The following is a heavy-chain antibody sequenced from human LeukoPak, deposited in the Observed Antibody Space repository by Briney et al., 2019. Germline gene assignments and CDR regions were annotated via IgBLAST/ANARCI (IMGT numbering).Heavy chain of an antibody. CDR1: GGSISSYS. J-gene: IGHJ4*02. V-gene: IGHV4-4*07. CDR3: ARQQLKTMASFDY. CDR2: INPSGST. Sequence: LETLSLTCTVSGGSISSYSWSWIRLPAGKGLEWIGRINPSGSTNYNPSLKSRVTMSLDTSKNQFSLKLNSVTAADTAVYYCARQQLKTMASFDYWGQGTLVTVSS. D-gene: IGHD4/OR15-4a*01.